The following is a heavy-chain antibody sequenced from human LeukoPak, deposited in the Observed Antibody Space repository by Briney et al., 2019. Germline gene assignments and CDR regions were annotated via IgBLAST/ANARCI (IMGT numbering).Heavy chain of an antibody. Sequence: SETLSLTCTVSGGSITSYFWSWIRRPPGKGLEWIGYIYNNGNTNYNPSLKSRVTISVDTSKNQFSLKLISVTAADTAVYYCARSGYYPYYYYMDVWGKGTTVTVSS. J-gene: IGHJ6*03. V-gene: IGHV4-59*01. CDR3: ARSGYYPYYYYMDV. D-gene: IGHD3-3*01. CDR1: GGSITSYF. CDR2: IYNNGNT.